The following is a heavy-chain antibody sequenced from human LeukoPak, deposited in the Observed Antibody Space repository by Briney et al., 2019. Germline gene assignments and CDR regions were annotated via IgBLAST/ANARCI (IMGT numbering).Heavy chain of an antibody. V-gene: IGHV3-48*03. CDR1: GFTFSSYE. J-gene: IGHJ6*03. CDR2: ISSSGSTI. Sequence: GGSLRLSCAASGFTFSSYEMNWVRQAPGKGLEWVSYISSSGSTIYYADSVKARFTISRDNAKNSLYLQMNSLRAEDTAVYYCARGAGSGADYYYYYYMDVWGKGTTVTVSS. CDR3: ARGAGSGADYYYYYYMDV. D-gene: IGHD1-26*01.